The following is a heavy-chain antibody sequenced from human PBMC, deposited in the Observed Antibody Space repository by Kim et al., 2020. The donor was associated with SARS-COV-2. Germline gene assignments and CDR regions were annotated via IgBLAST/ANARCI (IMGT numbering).Heavy chain of an antibody. CDR2: IYYSGST. CDR3: ARAPPRTMIVVLDAFDI. CDR1: GGSISSGGYY. D-gene: IGHD3-22*01. Sequence: SETLSLTCTVSGGSISSGGYYWSWIRQHPGKGLEWIGYIYYSGSTYYNPSLKSRVTISVDTSKNQFSLKLSSVTAADTAVYYCARAPPRTMIVVLDAFDICGQGTMVTVSS. V-gene: IGHV4-31*03. J-gene: IGHJ3*02.